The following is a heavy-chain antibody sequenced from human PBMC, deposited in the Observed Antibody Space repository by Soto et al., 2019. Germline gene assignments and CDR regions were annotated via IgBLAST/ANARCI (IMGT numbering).Heavy chain of an antibody. Sequence: LSLTCTVSGGYISSGGHYWSWIRQNPGKGLEWIGYIYYSGSTYYNPSLKSRVSISVDTSKNQFSLKLRPVIAADTAVYYCATTSYYGSGSYGLDYWGQGTLVTVSS. J-gene: IGHJ4*02. CDR3: ATTSYYGSGSYGLDY. D-gene: IGHD3-10*01. CDR1: GGYISSGGHY. CDR2: IYYSGST. V-gene: IGHV4-31*03.